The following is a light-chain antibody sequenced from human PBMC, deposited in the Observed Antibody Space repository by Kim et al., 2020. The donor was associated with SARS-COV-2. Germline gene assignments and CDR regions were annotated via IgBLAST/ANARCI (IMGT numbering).Light chain of an antibody. CDR3: QQYNAYSSWT. Sequence: VGDRVTITCRASQTINYWLAWYQQKPGKAPKLLIYKASTLENGVPSRFSGSGSGTEFTLTISSLQPDDFATYYCQQYNAYSSWTFGQGTKVDIK. CDR2: KAS. CDR1: QTINYW. J-gene: IGKJ1*01. V-gene: IGKV1-5*03.